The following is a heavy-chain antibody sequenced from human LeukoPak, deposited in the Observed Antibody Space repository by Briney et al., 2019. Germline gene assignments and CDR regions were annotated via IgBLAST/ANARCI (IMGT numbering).Heavy chain of an antibody. CDR3: ARASATDPFFYYYYYGMDV. V-gene: IGHV4-4*02. J-gene: IGHJ6*02. D-gene: IGHD3-3*02. Sequence: SGTLSLTCAVSGGSISSSDWWSWVRQPPGKGLEWIGEIYHSGSTNYNPSLKSRVTISVDKSKNQFSLKLSSVTAADTAVYYCARASATDPFFYYYYYGMDVWGQGTTVTVSS. CDR1: GGSISSSDW. CDR2: IYHSGST.